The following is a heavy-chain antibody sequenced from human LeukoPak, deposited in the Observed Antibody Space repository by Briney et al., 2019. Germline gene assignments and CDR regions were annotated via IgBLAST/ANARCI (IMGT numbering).Heavy chain of an antibody. CDR3: ARGPPNYYGSTDC. D-gene: IGHD3-10*01. CDR1: GFTFSSYA. CDR2: ISYDGSNK. V-gene: IGHV3-30*07. J-gene: IGHJ4*02. Sequence: GRSLRLSCAASGFTFSSYAMHWVRQAPGKGLEWVAVISYDGSNKHYADSVKGRFTISRDNSKNTLYLQMNSLRAGDTGVYYCARGPPNYYGSTDCWGQGTLVTVSS.